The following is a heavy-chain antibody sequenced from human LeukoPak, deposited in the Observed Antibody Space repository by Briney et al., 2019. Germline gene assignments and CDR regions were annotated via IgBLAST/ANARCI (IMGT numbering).Heavy chain of an antibody. CDR2: IYYSGTT. CDR3: ARNVRLGSGELSFAPFKNWFDP. Sequence: SETLSLTCTVSGGSISNYYWNWIRQPPGKVLEWIGYIYYSGTTNYNPSLKSRVSMSVDTSKNQFSLKLNSVTPEDTAVYYCARNVRLGSGELSFAPFKNWFDPWGQGTLVTVSS. D-gene: IGHD3-16*02. CDR1: GGSISNYY. J-gene: IGHJ5*02. V-gene: IGHV4-59*12.